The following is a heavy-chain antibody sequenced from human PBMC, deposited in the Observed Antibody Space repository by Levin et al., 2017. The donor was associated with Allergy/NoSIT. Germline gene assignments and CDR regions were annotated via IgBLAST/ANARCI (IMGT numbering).Heavy chain of an antibody. D-gene: IGHD4-17*01. Sequence: AGGSLRLSCAASGFTFSSYAMSWVRQAPGKGLEWVSTISGSGTTTYYADSVKGRLTISRDNSKNTLYLQMNSLRAEDTAVYYCAKDSYGDYGDWGQGTLVTVSS. CDR3: AKDSYGDYGD. J-gene: IGHJ4*02. V-gene: IGHV3-23*01. CDR1: GFTFSSYA. CDR2: ISGSGTTT.